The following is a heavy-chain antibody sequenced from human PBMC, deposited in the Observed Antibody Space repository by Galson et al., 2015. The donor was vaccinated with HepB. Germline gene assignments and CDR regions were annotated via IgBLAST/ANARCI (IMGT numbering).Heavy chain of an antibody. V-gene: IGHV3-33*08. Sequence: SLRLSCAASGFTFNSRALHWVRQAPGKGPEWVAIIWPDGNTQFYADSVRGRFTISRDNSKNTLDLHMNSLRIEDTAIYFCVNSPLHGGFDVWGQGTMVTASS. CDR2: IWPDGNTQ. D-gene: IGHD2-15*01. CDR1: GFTFNSRA. CDR3: VNSPLHGGFDV. J-gene: IGHJ3*01.